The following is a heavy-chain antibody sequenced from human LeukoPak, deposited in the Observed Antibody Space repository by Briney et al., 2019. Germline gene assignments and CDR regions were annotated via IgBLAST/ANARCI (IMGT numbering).Heavy chain of an antibody. CDR1: GFTFSSYG. CDR2: IWYDGSNK. D-gene: IGHD6-13*01. Sequence: GRSLRLSCAASGFTFSSYGMHWVRQAPGKGLEWVAVIWYDGSNKYYADSVKGRFTISRDNSKNTLYPQMNSLRVEDTAVYYCARGAAGSLNTDYWGQGTLVTVSS. CDR3: ARGAAGSLNTDY. J-gene: IGHJ4*02. V-gene: IGHV3-33*01.